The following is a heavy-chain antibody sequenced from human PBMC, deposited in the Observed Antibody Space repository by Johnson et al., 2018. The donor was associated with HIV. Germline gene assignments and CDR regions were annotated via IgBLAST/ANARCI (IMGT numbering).Heavy chain of an antibody. D-gene: IGHD3-3*01. CDR3: ARARITILGVVLGADAFDI. J-gene: IGHJ3*02. CDR2: ISYDGSSK. Sequence: QVQLVESGGGVVQPGRSLRLSCEASGFTFSSYPMHWVRQAPGKGLEWVAVISYDGSSKYYADSVKGRFTISRDNSKKQLYRQMGGLRAEDMAVYYCARARITILGVVLGADAFDIWGQGTMVTVSS. CDR1: GFTFSSYP. V-gene: IGHV3-30*14.